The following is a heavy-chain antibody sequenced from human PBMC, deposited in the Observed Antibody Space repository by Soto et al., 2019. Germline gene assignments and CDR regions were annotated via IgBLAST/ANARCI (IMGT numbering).Heavy chain of an antibody. D-gene: IGHD5-18*01. Sequence: QVQLVQSGAEVKKPGSSVKVSCKASGGTFSSYTISWVRQAPGQGLEWMGRIIPILGIANYAQKFQGRVTXTXDXXTRTGYMELSRLRSEDTAVYYCARDHPGYSYGFEIWGQGTMVTVSS. J-gene: IGHJ3*02. CDR1: GGTFSSYT. V-gene: IGHV1-69*08. CDR3: ARDHPGYSYGFEI. CDR2: IIPILGIA.